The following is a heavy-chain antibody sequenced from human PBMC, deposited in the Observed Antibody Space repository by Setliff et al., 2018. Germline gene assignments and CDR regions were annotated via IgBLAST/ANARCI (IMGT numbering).Heavy chain of an antibody. J-gene: IGHJ6*02. V-gene: IGHV1-46*01. CDR3: ARGPWGDSSGYYYKPEYYYYYGMDV. CDR2: INPSSGGTT. D-gene: IGHD3-22*01. CDR1: GYTFTSYY. Sequence: GASVKVSCKASGYTFTSYYMHWVRQAPGQGLEWMGIINPSSGGTTSYAQKFQGRVTMTRDTSTSTVYMELSSLRSEDTAVYYCARGPWGDSSGYYYKPEYYYYYGMDVWGQGTTVTVSS.